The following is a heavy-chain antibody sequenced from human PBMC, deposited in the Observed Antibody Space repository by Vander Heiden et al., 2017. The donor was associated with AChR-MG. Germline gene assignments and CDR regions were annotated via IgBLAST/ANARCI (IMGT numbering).Heavy chain of an antibody. Sequence: EVQLVGSGGRLVKPGGSLRVTCSASGFTFSTYSMNWVRQAPGKGVEWVSYISSSSSTIYYAASVKGRFTISRDNAKNSLYLQMNSRRDEDTAVYYCARGGYCSGGSCFFDYWGQGTLVTVSS. CDR1: GFTFSTYS. CDR2: ISSSSSTI. V-gene: IGHV3-48*02. CDR3: ARGGYCSGGSCFFDY. J-gene: IGHJ4*02. D-gene: IGHD2-15*01.